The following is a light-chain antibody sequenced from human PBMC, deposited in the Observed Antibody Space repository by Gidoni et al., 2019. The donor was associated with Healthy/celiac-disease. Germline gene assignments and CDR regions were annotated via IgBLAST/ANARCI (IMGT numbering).Light chain of an antibody. CDR1: QGISSY. CDR3: QQLNSYRLT. J-gene: IGKJ4*01. V-gene: IGKV1-9*01. CDR2: AAS. Sequence: DIQLTQSPSFLSASVGDRVTITCRASQGISSYLAWYQQKPGKAPKLLIYAASTLQSGVPSRFSGSGSGTEFTLTISSLQPEDVATYYCQQLNSYRLTFGGXTKVEIK.